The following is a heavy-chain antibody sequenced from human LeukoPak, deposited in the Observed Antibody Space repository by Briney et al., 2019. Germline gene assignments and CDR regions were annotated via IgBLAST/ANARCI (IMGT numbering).Heavy chain of an antibody. CDR3: ARGLRRSSGPAAICCYYYGMDV. D-gene: IGHD2-2*01. Sequence: ASVKVSCKASGYTFTSYDINWVRQATGQGLEWMRWMNPNSGNTGCAQKFQGRVTMTRNTSISTAYMELSSLRSEDTAVYYCARGLRRSSGPAAICCYYYGMDVWGPGTTVTVSS. V-gene: IGHV1-8*01. J-gene: IGHJ6*02. CDR1: GYTFTSYD. CDR2: MNPNSGNT.